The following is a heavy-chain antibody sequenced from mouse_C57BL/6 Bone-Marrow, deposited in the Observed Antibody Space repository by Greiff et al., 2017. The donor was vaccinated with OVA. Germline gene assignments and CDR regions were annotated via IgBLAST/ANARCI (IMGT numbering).Heavy chain of an antibody. CDR3: AREGSSGYYFDY. V-gene: IGHV1-50*01. D-gene: IGHD3-2*02. CDR2: IDPSDSYT. J-gene: IGHJ2*01. Sequence: QVQLKQPGAELVKPGASVKLSCTASGYTFTSSWMQWVKQRPGQGLEWIGEIDPSDSYTNYNQKFKGKATLTVDTSSSTAYMQLSSLTSEDSAVYYCAREGSSGYYFDYWGQGTTLTVSS. CDR1: GYTFTSSW.